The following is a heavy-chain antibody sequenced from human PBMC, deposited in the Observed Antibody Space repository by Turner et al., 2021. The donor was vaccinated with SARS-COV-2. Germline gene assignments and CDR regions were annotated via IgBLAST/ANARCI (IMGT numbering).Heavy chain of an antibody. J-gene: IGHJ6*02. D-gene: IGHD2-2*02. Sequence: QVQLVQSGAEVKKPGASVKVSCKVSGYTLTEFSMHWVRQAPGKGLEWMGAFDPEDGETIYAQKFQGRVSMTEDTSTDTAYMELSSLRSEDTAVYYWATVPVVPAAIGYYYYYGMDVWGQGTTVTVSS. CDR3: ATVPVVPAAIGYYYYYGMDV. V-gene: IGHV1-24*01. CDR2: FDPEDGET. CDR1: GYTLTEFS.